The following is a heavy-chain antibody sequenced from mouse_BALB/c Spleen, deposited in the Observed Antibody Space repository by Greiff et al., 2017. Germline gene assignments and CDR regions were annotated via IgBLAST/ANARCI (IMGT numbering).Heavy chain of an antibody. J-gene: IGHJ2*01. Sequence: EVQLVESGGDLVKPGGSLKLSCAASGFTFSSYGMSWVRQTPDKRLEWVATISSGGSYTYYPDSVKGRFTISRDNAKNTLYLQMSSLKSEDTAMYYCARHDRYDYWGQGTTRTVSS. D-gene: IGHD2-14*01. CDR2: ISSGGSYT. V-gene: IGHV5-6*01. CDR1: GFTFSSYG. CDR3: ARHDRYDY.